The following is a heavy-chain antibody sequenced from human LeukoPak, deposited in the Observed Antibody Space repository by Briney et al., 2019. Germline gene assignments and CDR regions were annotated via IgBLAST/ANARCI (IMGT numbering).Heavy chain of an antibody. CDR2: INHSGST. Sequence: PSETLSLTCAVYGGSFSGYYWSWIRQPPGKGLEWIGEINHSGSTNYNPSLKSRVTISVDTSKNQFSLKLSSVTAADTAVYYCARGVAGTEDYWGQGTLVTVSS. CDR1: GGSFSGYY. CDR3: ARGVAGTEDY. V-gene: IGHV4-34*01. J-gene: IGHJ4*02. D-gene: IGHD6-19*01.